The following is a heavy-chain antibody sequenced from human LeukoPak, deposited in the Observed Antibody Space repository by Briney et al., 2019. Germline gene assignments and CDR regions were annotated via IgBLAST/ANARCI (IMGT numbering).Heavy chain of an antibody. V-gene: IGHV1-8*01. Sequence: ASVKVSCKASGYTFTSYDINWVRQATGQGLEWMGWMNPNSGNTGYAQKFQGRVTMTRNTSISTAYTELSSLRSEDTAVYYCARSFGVDNWFDPWGQGTLVTVSS. D-gene: IGHD3-3*01. CDR3: ARSFGVDNWFDP. CDR1: GYTFTSYD. J-gene: IGHJ5*02. CDR2: MNPNSGNT.